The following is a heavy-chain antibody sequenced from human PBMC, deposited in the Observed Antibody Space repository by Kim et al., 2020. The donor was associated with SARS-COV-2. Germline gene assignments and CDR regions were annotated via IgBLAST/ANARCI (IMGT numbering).Heavy chain of an antibody. CDR3: ARPGSGYCSGGSCPFDAFDI. Sequence: GGSLRLSCAASGFTFSSYSMNWVRQAPGKGLEWVSSISRSSSYIYYADSVKGRFTISRDNAKNSLYLQMNSLRAEDTAVYYCARPGSGYCSGGSCPFDAFDIWGQGTMVTVSS. J-gene: IGHJ3*02. CDR1: GFTFSSYS. V-gene: IGHV3-21*01. CDR2: ISRSSSYI. D-gene: IGHD2-15*01.